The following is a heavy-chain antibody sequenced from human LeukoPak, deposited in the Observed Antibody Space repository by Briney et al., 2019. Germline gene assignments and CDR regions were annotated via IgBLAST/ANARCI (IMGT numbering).Heavy chain of an antibody. Sequence: PGGSLRLSCAASGFTFSSYAMSWVRQAPGKGLEWVSAISGSGGSTYYADSVKGRFTISRDNSKNTLYLQMNSLRAEGTAVYYCAKIEYCSSTSCYYFDYWGQGTLVTVSS. CDR2: ISGSGGST. CDR3: AKIEYCSSTSCYYFDY. CDR1: GFTFSSYA. V-gene: IGHV3-23*01. J-gene: IGHJ4*02. D-gene: IGHD2-2*01.